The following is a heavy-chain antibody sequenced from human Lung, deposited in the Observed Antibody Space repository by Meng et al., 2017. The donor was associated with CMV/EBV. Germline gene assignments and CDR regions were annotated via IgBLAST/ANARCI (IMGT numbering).Heavy chain of an antibody. CDR2: IFSNDEK. D-gene: IGHD2/OR15-2a*01. V-gene: IGHV2-26*01. CDR1: GFSLSNARRG. CDR3: SRTREYCGSFLYYYYGMDV. Sequence: SGPXLVKPTETLTLTCTVSGFSLSNARRGVSWIRQPPGKALEWLAHIFSNDEKSYSTSLKSRLTISKDTSKSQVVLSMTNMDPGDTATYYGSRTREYCGSFLYYYYGMDVWXQGTTVTVSS. J-gene: IGHJ6*02.